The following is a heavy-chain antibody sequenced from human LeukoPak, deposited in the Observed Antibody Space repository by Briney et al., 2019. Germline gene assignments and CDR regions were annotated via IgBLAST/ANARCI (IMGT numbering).Heavy chain of an antibody. CDR3: ARDRVVVPAAISAFDI. V-gene: IGHV1-46*01. Sequence: ASVKVSCKASGYTFTDYYIHWVRQAPGQGLEWMGIINPSGGSTSYAQKFQGRVTMTRVTSTSTVYMELSSLRSEDTAVYYCARDRVVVPAAISAFDIWGQGTMVTVSS. D-gene: IGHD2-2*01. CDR2: INPSGGST. CDR1: GYTFTDYY. J-gene: IGHJ3*02.